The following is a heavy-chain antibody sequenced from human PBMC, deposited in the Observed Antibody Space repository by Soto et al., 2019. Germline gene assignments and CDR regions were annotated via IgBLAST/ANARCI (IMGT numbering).Heavy chain of an antibody. CDR1: GGTFSSYA. J-gene: IGHJ4*02. CDR2: IIPIFGTA. Sequence: SVKVSCKASGGTFSSYAISWVRQAPGQGLERMGGIIPIFGTANYAQKFQGRVTITADESTSTAYMELSSLRSEDTAVYYCARGSGDGYNPWYFDYWGQGTLVTVSS. D-gene: IGHD5-12*01. V-gene: IGHV1-69*13. CDR3: ARGSGDGYNPWYFDY.